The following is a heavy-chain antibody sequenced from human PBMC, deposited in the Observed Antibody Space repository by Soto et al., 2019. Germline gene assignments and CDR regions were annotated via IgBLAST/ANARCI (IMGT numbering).Heavy chain of an antibody. V-gene: IGHV4-4*02. Sequence: QVQLQESGPGLVKPSGTLSLTCAVSGGAISTSNWWSWVRQPPGKGLEWIGEVYHSGSNNCNPSFKSGVAMSVDKSENQFSPELNSVSDAETAPYYCVSTSTSGTSFDYWGEVSLVSVAS. CDR3: VSTSTSGTSFDY. CDR1: GGAISTSNW. J-gene: IGHJ4*02. D-gene: IGHD1-1*01. CDR2: VYHSGSN.